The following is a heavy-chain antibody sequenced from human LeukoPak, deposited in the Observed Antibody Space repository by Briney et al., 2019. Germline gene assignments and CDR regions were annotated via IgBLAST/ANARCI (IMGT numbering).Heavy chain of an antibody. CDR2: ISWNSGSI. CDR3: AKDSIYGSGRWYYFDY. CDR1: GFTVSSNY. J-gene: IGHJ4*02. D-gene: IGHD3-10*01. V-gene: IGHV3-9*01. Sequence: GGSLRLSCAASGFTVSSNYMSWVRQAPGKGLEWVSGISWNSGSIGYADSVKGRFTISRDNAKNSLYLQMNSLRAEDTALYYCAKDSIYGSGRWYYFDYWGQGTLVTVSS.